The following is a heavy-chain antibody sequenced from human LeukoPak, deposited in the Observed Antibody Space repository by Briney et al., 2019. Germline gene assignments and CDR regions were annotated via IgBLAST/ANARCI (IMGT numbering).Heavy chain of an antibody. D-gene: IGHD6-13*01. CDR2: TSGSGDET. CDR1: GILVSSNY. V-gene: IGHV3-23*01. CDR3: AKAFREFGSSSYSSFDI. Sequence: GGSLRLSCVASGILVSSNYMSWVRQAPGKGLEWVSGTSGSGDETHHSDSVKGRFTISRDNSKNILYLQMNSLRAEDTAVYYCAKAFREFGSSSYSSFDIWGQGTLVTVSS. J-gene: IGHJ3*02.